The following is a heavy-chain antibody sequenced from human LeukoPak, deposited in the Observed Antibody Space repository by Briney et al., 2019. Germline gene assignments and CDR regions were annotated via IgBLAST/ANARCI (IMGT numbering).Heavy chain of an antibody. V-gene: IGHV1-2*02. CDR1: GYTFTGYY. J-gene: IGHJ4*02. CDR2: INPNSGGT. CDR3: ARDGGPEYYYGSSGYSPFDY. D-gene: IGHD3-22*01. Sequence: ASVKVSCKASGYTFTGYYMHWVRQAPGQGLEWMGWINPNSGGTNYAQKFQGRVTMTRDTSISTAYMELSRLRSDDTAVYYCARDGGPEYYYGSSGYSPFDYWGQGTLVTVSS.